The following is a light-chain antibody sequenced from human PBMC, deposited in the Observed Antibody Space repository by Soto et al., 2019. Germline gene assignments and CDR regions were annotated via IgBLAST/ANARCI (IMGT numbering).Light chain of an antibody. CDR2: EVS. J-gene: IGLJ1*01. CDR3: SSYAGSNNFV. V-gene: IGLV2-8*01. CDR1: SSDVGGYNY. Sequence: QSVLTQPPSASGSPGQSVTISCTGTSSDVGGYNYVSWYQQHPGKAPKLTIYEVSKRPSGVPDRFSGSKSGNTASLTVSGLQAEDEADYYCSSYAGSNNFVLGNGTKVT.